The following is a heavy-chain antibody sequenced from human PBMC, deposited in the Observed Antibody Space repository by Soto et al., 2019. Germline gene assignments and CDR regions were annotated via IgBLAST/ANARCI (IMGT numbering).Heavy chain of an antibody. V-gene: IGHV4-61*01. J-gene: IGHJ6*02. Sequence: SETIYSADTVSSGAICSAKYFCYWIGKNPGKGMEWMWHISYSGSTNYNSSLKSRVSMSVDTSKNQVSLKMSSLTAADTAMYYCAREGSVRYFDETIGYGMDGWGQGATGTVSS. CDR2: ISYSGST. CDR1: SGAICSAKYF. CDR3: AREGSVRYFDETIGYGMDG. D-gene: IGHD3-9*01.